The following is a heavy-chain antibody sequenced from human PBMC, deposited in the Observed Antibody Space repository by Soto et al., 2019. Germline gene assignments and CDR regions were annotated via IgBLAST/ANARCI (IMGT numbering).Heavy chain of an antibody. D-gene: IGHD6-19*01. CDR3: ARQKVAGPPGAFFDY. V-gene: IGHV4-39*01. CDR1: GGSISSSSYY. J-gene: IGHJ4*02. CDR2: IYYSGST. Sequence: QLQLQESGPGLVKPSETLSLTCTVSGGSISSSSYYWGWIRQPPGKGLEWIGSIYYSGSTYYNPSLKSRVTISVDTSKNQFSLKLSSVTAADTAVYYCARQKVAGPPGAFFDYWGQGTLVTVSS.